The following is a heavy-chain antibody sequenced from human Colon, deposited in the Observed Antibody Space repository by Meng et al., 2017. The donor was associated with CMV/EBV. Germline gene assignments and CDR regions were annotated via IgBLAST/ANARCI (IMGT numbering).Heavy chain of an antibody. CDR3: ATDHLWGMPN. Sequence: QGQLGESGGGVVQPGGSLRLSCVTSGFIFSHYSMQWVRQSPGKGLEWVAHIRFDGSQQFYVQSVKGRFTVSRHDPKNTLYLQMNDLRPEDTGVYYCATDHLWGMPNWGRGTLVTVSS. V-gene: IGHV3-30*02. D-gene: IGHD3-3*02. CDR2: IRFDGSQQ. CDR1: GFIFSHYS. J-gene: IGHJ4*02.